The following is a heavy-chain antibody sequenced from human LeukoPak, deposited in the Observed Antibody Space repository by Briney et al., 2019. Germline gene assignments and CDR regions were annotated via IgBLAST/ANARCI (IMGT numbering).Heavy chain of an antibody. Sequence: GGSLRLSCAASGFTVSSNYMSWVRQAPGKGLEWVSAIYSGGSTYYADSVKGRFTISRDTSKNTLYLQMNSLRAEDTAVYYCARDLITIFGVVSHYYGMDVWGQGTTVTVPS. D-gene: IGHD3-3*01. J-gene: IGHJ6*02. V-gene: IGHV3-53*01. CDR3: ARDLITIFGVVSHYYGMDV. CDR1: GFTVSSNY. CDR2: IYSGGST.